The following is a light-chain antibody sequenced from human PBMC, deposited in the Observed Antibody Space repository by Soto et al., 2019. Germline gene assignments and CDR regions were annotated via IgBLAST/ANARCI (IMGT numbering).Light chain of an antibody. CDR1: STDYGGYKY. CDR2: DVS. Sequence: QSVLTQPRSVSGSPGQSVSISCAGTSTDYGGYKYVSWYQQHPGKAPKLMIFDVSERPSGVPDRFSGSKSGSTASLSIAGLQPEDEADYFCCSYAGGWLFGGGTKLTVL. CDR3: CSYAGGWL. V-gene: IGLV2-11*01. J-gene: IGLJ3*02.